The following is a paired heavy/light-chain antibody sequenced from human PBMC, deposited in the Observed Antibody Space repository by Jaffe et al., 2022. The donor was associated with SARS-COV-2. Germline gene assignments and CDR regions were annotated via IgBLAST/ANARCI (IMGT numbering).Heavy chain of an antibody. D-gene: IGHD3-10*01. CDR1: GFTFSSYA. CDR2: ISSNGGST. J-gene: IGHJ4*02. Sequence: EVQLVESGGGLVQPGGSLRLSCSASGFTFSSYAMHWVRQAPGKGLEYVSAISSNGGSTYYADSVKGRFTISRDNSKNTLYLQMSSLRAEDTAVYYCARGGRKWFGELCDFDYWGQGTLVTVSS. CDR3: ARGGRKWFGELCDFDY. V-gene: IGHV3-64D*09.
Light chain of an antibody. CDR1: TGAVTSGYY. V-gene: IGLV7-43*01. Sequence: QTVVTQEPSLTVSPGGTVTLTCASSTGAVTSGYYPNWFQQKPGQAPRALIYSTSNKHSWTPARFSGSLLGGKAALTLSGVQPEDEAEYYCLLYYGGAQHYVFGTGTKVTVL. CDR2: STS. J-gene: IGLJ1*01. CDR3: LLYYGGAQHYV.